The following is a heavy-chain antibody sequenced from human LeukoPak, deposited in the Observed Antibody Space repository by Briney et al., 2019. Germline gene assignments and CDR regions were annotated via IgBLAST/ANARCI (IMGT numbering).Heavy chain of an antibody. D-gene: IGHD3-3*01. CDR3: AREDVTIFGVVSSFLDY. Sequence: GGSLRLSCAASGFTFSSYGMHWVRQAPGKGLEWVAFIRYDGSNKYYADSVKGRFTISRDNSKNTLYLQMNSLRAEDTAVYYCAREDVTIFGVVSSFLDYWGQGTMVTVSS. V-gene: IGHV3-30*02. CDR1: GFTFSSYG. CDR2: IRYDGSNK. J-gene: IGHJ3*01.